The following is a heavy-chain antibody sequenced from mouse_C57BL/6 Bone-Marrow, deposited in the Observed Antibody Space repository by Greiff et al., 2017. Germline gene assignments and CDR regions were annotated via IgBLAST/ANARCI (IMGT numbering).Heavy chain of an antibody. CDR3: AYYGSSYGYWYCDV. CDR1: GFTFSDYG. J-gene: IGHJ1*03. V-gene: IGHV5-17*01. Sequence: EVQLVESGGGLVKPGGSLKLSCAASGFTFSDYGMHWVRQAPEKGLEWVAYISSGSSTIYYADTVKGRFTISRDNAKNTLFLQMTSLRSEDTAMYYCAYYGSSYGYWYCDVWGTGTTVTVSS. D-gene: IGHD1-1*01. CDR2: ISSGSSTI.